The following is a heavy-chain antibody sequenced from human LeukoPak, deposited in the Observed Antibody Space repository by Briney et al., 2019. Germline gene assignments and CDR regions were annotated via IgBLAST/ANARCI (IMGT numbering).Heavy chain of an antibody. J-gene: IGHJ5*02. CDR1: GGSISNYY. Sequence: KPSETLSLTCTVSGGSISNYYWSWIRQPPGKGLEWIGYIYYSGSTNYNPSLKSRVTISVDTSKNQFSLNLSSVTAADTAVYYCARAEEFVYWFDPWGQGTLVTVSS. CDR3: ARAEEFVYWFDP. V-gene: IGHV4-59*08. D-gene: IGHD3-10*01. CDR2: IYYSGST.